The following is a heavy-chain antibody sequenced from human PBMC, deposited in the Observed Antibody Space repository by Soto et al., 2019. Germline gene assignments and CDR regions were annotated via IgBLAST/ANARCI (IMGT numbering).Heavy chain of an antibody. D-gene: IGHD3-22*01. CDR3: ARGMYYYDSSGYQVTPCNWFDP. CDR1: GGSISSGGYY. CDR2: LYYSGST. J-gene: IGHJ5*02. Sequence: QVQLQESGPGLVKPSQTLSLTCTVSGGSISSGGYYWSWIRQHPGKGLEWIGYLYYSGSTYYNPSLKSRVTISVDTSKNQFSLKLSSVTAADTAVYYCARGMYYYDSSGYQVTPCNWFDPWGQGTLVTVS. V-gene: IGHV4-31*03.